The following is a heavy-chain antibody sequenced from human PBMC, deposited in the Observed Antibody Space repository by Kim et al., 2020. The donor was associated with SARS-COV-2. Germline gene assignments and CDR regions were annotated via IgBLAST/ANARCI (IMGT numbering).Heavy chain of an antibody. Sequence: YYGPTFQDHVTISVDRSISKAYLQWSSLKASDSAMYYCARLEGGIVTPLDFWGQGTLVTVSS. CDR3: ARLEGGIVTPLDF. J-gene: IGHJ4*02. V-gene: IGHV5-10-1*01. D-gene: IGHD2-21*01.